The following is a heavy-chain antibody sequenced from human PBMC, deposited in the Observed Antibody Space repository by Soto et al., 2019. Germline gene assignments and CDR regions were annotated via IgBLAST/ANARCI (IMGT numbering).Heavy chain of an antibody. V-gene: IGHV3-23*01. Sequence: GGSLRLSCAASGFTFGSYAMSWVRQAPGKGLEWVSAISGTGGTTYYADSVKGRFTISRDNSRNTLHLQMNSLRAEDTAIYYCAKFFVETGGSSGWPWSFHFWGQGTLVTVSS. CDR1: GFTFGSYA. J-gene: IGHJ4*02. CDR2: ISGTGGTT. D-gene: IGHD6-25*01. CDR3: AKFFVETGGSSGWPWSFHF.